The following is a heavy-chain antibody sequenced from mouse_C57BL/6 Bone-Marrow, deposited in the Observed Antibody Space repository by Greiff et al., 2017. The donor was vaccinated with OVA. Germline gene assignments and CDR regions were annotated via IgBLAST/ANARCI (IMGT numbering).Heavy chain of an antibody. CDR3: ARGWDLDY. J-gene: IGHJ2*01. V-gene: IGHV3-1*01. CDR1: FYSITSGYD. Sequence: EVQLQQSGPGMVKPSQSLYLHFPFTFYSITSGYDWHWIRHFPGNKLEWMGYISYSGSTNYNPSLKSRISITHDTSKNHFFLKLSSVTTEDTATDYCARGWDLDYWGQGTTLTVSA. D-gene: IGHD4-1*01. CDR2: ISYSGST.